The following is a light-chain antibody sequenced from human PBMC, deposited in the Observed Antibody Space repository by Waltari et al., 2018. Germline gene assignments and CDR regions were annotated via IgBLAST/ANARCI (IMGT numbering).Light chain of an antibody. CDR1: SSHIGSNT. V-gene: IGLV1-44*01. CDR3: ATWDDSLNGRVV. Sequence: QAVLTQPPSASGTPGQRVTISCSGRSSHIGSNTVNWYQQPPGTAPQLLIYSNNQRPSGVPDRFSGSKSVTSASLAISGLQSEDAADYYCATWDDSLNGRVVFGGGTKLTVL. CDR2: SNN. J-gene: IGLJ2*01.